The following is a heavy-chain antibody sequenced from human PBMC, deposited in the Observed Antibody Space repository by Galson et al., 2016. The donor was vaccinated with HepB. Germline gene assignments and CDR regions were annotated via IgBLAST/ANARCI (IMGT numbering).Heavy chain of an antibody. V-gene: IGHV1-69*13. Sequence: SVKVSCKASGGTFSNYAISWVRQAPGQGLEWMGGIIPIFGTANYAQKFQGRATITADESTSTAYMELSSLRSEDTAVYYCAQPRTTVTTLYYYYGMDVWGQGTTVTVSS. J-gene: IGHJ6*02. CDR1: GGTFSNYA. CDR2: IIPIFGTA. CDR3: AQPRTTVTTLYYYYGMDV. D-gene: IGHD4-17*01.